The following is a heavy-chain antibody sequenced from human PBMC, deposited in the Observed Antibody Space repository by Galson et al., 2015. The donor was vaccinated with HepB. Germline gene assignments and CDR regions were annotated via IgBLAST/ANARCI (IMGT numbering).Heavy chain of an antibody. D-gene: IGHD2-2*01. Sequence: SLRLSCAASGFTFSSYWMSWVRQAPGKGLEWVANIKQDGSEKYYVDSVKGRFTISRDNAKNSLYLQMNSLRAEDTAVYYCARSYFMEYCSSTSCRVSPDYYYYGMDVWGQGTTVTVSS. CDR3: ARSYFMEYCSSTSCRVSPDYYYYGMDV. V-gene: IGHV3-7*01. J-gene: IGHJ6*02. CDR2: IKQDGSEK. CDR1: GFTFSSYW.